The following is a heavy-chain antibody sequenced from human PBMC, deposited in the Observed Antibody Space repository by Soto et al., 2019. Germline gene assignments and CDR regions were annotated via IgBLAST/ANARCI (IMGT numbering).Heavy chain of an antibody. CDR1: GGSIRSYY. V-gene: IGHV4-59*01. CDR3: ARDKLIAAAGRWFDP. CDR2: IYYSGST. D-gene: IGHD6-13*01. J-gene: IGHJ5*02. Sequence: SETLYDHHTGSGGSIRSYYCSGIRQPPGKGLEWIGYIYYSGSTNYTPSLKSRVTISVDTSKNQFSLKLSSVTAADTAVYYCARDKLIAAAGRWFDPWGQGTLVTVS.